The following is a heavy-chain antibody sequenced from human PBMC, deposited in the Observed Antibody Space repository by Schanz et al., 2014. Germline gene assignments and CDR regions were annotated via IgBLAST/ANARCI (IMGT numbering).Heavy chain of an antibody. CDR3: ARPRFDYGEVDY. V-gene: IGHV3-13*01. D-gene: IGHD4-17*01. CDR2: IGYLGDT. Sequence: EVQLLDSGGGLVQPGGSLRLSCAASGFTLSNSDMHWVRQGTGKGLEWVSTIGYLGDTYYPDSVKGRFTVSRDRFQNTLYLRMSSLRAEDTAVYYCARPRFDYGEVDYWGQGTLVTVSS. J-gene: IGHJ4*02. CDR1: GFTLSNSD.